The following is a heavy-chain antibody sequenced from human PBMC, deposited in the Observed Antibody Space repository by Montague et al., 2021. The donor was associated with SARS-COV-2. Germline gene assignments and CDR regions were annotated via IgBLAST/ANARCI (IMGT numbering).Heavy chain of an antibody. CDR3: ARNGVEPRGSGHYSSGNWLHP. Sequence: PALVKPTQTLTLTCTFSGFSLTTDGMCVSWVRQPPGKALEWLARIDWDDDKYYSTSLETRLTISKDTSKNQVVLRMTNMDPADTATYYCARNGVEPRGSGHYSSGNWLHPWGPGTLVPVPS. J-gene: IGHJ5*02. CDR1: GFSLTTDGMC. V-gene: IGHV2-70*11. D-gene: IGHD3-10*01. CDR2: IDWDDDK.